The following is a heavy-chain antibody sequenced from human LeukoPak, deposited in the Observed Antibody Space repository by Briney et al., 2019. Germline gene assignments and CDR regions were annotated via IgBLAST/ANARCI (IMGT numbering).Heavy chain of an antibody. CDR1: GYTFTSYD. CDR3: ARAHYDSSGYNIDY. J-gene: IGHJ4*02. D-gene: IGHD3-22*01. Sequence: GASVKVSCKASGYTFTSYDINWVRQATGQGLEWMGWMNPNNGNTGYAQKFQGRVTMTRNTSISTAYMELSSLRSEDTAVYYCARAHYDSSGYNIDYWGQGTLVTVSS. V-gene: IGHV1-8*01. CDR2: MNPNNGNT.